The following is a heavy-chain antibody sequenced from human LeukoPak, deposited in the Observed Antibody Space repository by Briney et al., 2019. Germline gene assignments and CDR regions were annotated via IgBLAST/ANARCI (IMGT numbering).Heavy chain of an antibody. V-gene: IGHV3-23*01. Sequence: GSLRLSCAASGFTFSSYAMSWVRQAPGKGLEWVSAISGSGGSTYYADSVKGRFTISRDNSKNTLYLQMNSLRAEDTAVYYCAKLPTAYDAFDIWGQGTMVTVSS. D-gene: IGHD4-17*01. J-gene: IGHJ3*02. CDR3: AKLPTAYDAFDI. CDR1: GFTFSSYA. CDR2: ISGSGGST.